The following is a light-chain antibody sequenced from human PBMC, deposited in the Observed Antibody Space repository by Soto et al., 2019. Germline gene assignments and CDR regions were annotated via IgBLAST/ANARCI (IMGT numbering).Light chain of an antibody. V-gene: IGLV2-8*01. CDR2: EVS. J-gene: IGLJ2*01. Sequence: QSALTQPPSASGSPGQSVTISCTGTSSDVGGYNYVSWYQQHPGKAPKLMIYEVSKRPSGVPDRFSGSKSGNTASLTVSGXQAEDEADYYCSSYAGSNNPVVFGGGTKLTVL. CDR1: SSDVGGYNY. CDR3: SSYAGSNNPVV.